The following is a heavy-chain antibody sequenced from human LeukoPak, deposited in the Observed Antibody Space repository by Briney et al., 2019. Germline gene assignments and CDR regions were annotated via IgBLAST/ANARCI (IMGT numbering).Heavy chain of an antibody. CDR3: ARGSWSFDL. Sequence: SETLSLTCTVSGGSISSYYWTWIRQPAGKGLEWIGRIYTTGSTIYNPSLRSRVTMSVDTSKNQISLNLNSVTAADTAMYYCARGSWSFDLWGRGTLVTVSS. V-gene: IGHV4-4*07. CDR2: IYTTGST. J-gene: IGHJ2*01. CDR1: GGSISSYY.